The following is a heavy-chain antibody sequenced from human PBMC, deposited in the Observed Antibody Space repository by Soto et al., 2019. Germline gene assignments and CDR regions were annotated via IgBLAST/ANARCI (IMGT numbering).Heavy chain of an antibody. V-gene: IGHV3-11*01. J-gene: IGHJ4*02. CDR1: GFTFGDFY. Sequence: QVQPVESGGGLVKPGGSLRLSCAASGFTFGDFYMSWIRQAPGKGLEWVSYISGSGGTIYYADSVKGRFTISRDNAKNSLYLQMNSLRAEDTAMYYCGRTGKISGWYYVSWWGQGTLVTVSS. CDR3: GRTGKISGWYYVSW. CDR2: ISGSGGTI. D-gene: IGHD6-19*01.